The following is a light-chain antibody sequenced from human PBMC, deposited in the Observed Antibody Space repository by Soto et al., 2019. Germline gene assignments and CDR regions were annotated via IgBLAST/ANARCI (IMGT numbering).Light chain of an antibody. CDR3: QQYGSSPWT. V-gene: IGKV3-20*01. CDR2: GAS. J-gene: IGKJ1*01. Sequence: EIVLTQSPGTLSLSPGVRVTLSCRASQSVSSTYLAWYQQKPGQAPRLLIYGASSRAAGIPDRFSGSGSGTDFTLTINRLEPDDFAVYYCQQYGSSPWTFGQGTKVEIK. CDR1: QSVSSTY.